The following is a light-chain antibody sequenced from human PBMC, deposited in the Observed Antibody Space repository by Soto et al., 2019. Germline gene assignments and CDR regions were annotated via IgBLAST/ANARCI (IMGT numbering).Light chain of an antibody. Sequence: EIVLTQSPGTLSLSPGEGATLSCRASQSVSTNFFAWYQQKPGQAPRLLIYGASTRATGIPDRFSGSGSGTDFTLTISRLEPEDFAVYYCQQYGRTSCTFGHRTKVQIK. V-gene: IGKV3-20*01. CDR2: GAS. CDR3: QQYGRTSCT. CDR1: QSVSTNF. J-gene: IGKJ1*01.